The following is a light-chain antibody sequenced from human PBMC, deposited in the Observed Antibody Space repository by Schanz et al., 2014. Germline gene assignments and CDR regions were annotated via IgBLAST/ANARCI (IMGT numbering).Light chain of an antibody. CDR2: DTS. CDR3: QQNNDWPRT. J-gene: IGKJ1*01. V-gene: IGKV3-11*01. Sequence: EIVLTQSPGTLSLSPGERATLSCRASQSISNYLAWYQQKPGQVPRLLIYDTSNRATDIPPRFSGSGSGTDFTLTISSLEPEDFAVYYCQQNNDWPRTFGQGSKVEVK. CDR1: QSISNY.